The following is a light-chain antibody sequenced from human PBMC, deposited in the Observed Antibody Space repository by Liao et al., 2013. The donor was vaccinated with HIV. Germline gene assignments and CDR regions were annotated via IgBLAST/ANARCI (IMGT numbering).Light chain of an antibody. J-gene: IGLJ2*01. CDR1: KLGDKY. Sequence: SYELTQPPSVSVSPGQTATITCSGDKLGDKYVAWYQQKAGQPPVEVLYQDNNRPSGIPERFSGSNSGNKATLTIRGTQVMDEADYYCQAWDSRSADVVFGGGTKLTVL. CDR3: QAWDSRSADVV. V-gene: IGLV3-1*01. CDR2: QDN.